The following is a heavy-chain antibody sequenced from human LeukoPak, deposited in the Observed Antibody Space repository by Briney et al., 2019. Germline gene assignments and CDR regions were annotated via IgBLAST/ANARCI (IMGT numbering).Heavy chain of an antibody. Sequence: SGGSLRLSCSASGFTFSNYWTSWVRQAPGKGLEWVANIKQDESEKYYVDSVKGRFTISRDNAKSSLYLQMNSLRAEDTAVYYCARALDSSSSRYQAFEEWGQGTLVTVSS. J-gene: IGHJ4*02. CDR1: GFTFSNYW. CDR2: IKQDESEK. V-gene: IGHV3-7*01. CDR3: ARALDSSSSRYQAFEE. D-gene: IGHD2-2*01.